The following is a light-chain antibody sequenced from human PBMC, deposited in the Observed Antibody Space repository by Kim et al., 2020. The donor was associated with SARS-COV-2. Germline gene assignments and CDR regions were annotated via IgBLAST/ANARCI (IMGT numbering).Light chain of an antibody. CDR3: CSYVGSYTV. J-gene: IGLJ2*01. CDR2: DVS. Sequence: QSALTQPRSVSGSPGQSVTISCTGTSNDVGGYNYVSWYQQHPGKAPKLMIYDVSNRPSGVPDRFSGSKSGNTASLTISGLQPEDEADYYCCSYVGSYTVFGGGTKLTVL. CDR1: SNDVGGYNY. V-gene: IGLV2-11*01.